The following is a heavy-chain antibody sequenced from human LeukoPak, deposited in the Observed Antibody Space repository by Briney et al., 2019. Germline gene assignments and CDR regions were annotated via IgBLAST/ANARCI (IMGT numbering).Heavy chain of an antibody. J-gene: IGHJ3*02. CDR3: ARLPGYCSSTSCRSDAFDI. Sequence: GESLKISCKGSGYSFTSYWIGWMRQMPGKGLEWMGIIYPGDSDTRYSPSFQGQVTISADKSISTAYLQWSSLKASDTAMYYCARLPGYCSSTSCRSDAFDIWGQGTMVTVSS. V-gene: IGHV5-51*01. D-gene: IGHD2-2*01. CDR1: GYSFTSYW. CDR2: IYPGDSDT.